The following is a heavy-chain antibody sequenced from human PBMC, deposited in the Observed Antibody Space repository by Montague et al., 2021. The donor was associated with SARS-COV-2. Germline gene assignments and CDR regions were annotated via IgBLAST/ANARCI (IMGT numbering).Heavy chain of an antibody. V-gene: IGHV4-59*01. J-gene: IGHJ3*02. CDR2: IYYSGST. CDR3: ARGSGWMGNAFDI. CDR1: GGSISSYY. Sequence: SETLSLTCTVSGGSISSYYWSWIRQPPGTGLDWIGYIYYSGSTNXNPSLKIRVTISVYTSKNQFSLQLSSVTAADTAVYYCARGSGWMGNAFDIWGQGTMVTVSS. D-gene: IGHD6-19*01.